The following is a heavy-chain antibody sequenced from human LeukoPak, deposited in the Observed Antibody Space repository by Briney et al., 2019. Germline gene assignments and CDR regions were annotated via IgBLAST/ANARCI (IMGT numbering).Heavy chain of an antibody. D-gene: IGHD3-22*01. V-gene: IGHV4-31*03. CDR1: GGSISSGGYY. CDR2: IYYSGST. J-gene: IGHJ6*02. Sequence: SQTLSLTCTVSGGSISSGGYYWSWIRQHPGKGLEWIGYIYYSGSTYYNPSLKSRVTISVDTSKNQFSLKLSSVTAADTAVYYCARDREYYYDSSGCFTRWGMDVWGQGTTVTVSS. CDR3: ARDREYYYDSSGCFTRWGMDV.